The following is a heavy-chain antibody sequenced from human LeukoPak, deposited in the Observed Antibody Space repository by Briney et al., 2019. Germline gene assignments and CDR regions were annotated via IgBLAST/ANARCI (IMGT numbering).Heavy chain of an antibody. Sequence: GRSLRLSCAASGFTFSSYGMHWVRQAPGKGLEWVAVISYDGSNKYYADSVKGRFTISRDNSKNTLYLQMNSLRAEDTAVYYCAKDEGTCGFHWGQGTLVTVSS. D-gene: IGHD5-12*01. CDR1: GFTFSSYG. CDR3: AKDEGTCGFH. CDR2: ISYDGSNK. J-gene: IGHJ4*02. V-gene: IGHV3-30*18.